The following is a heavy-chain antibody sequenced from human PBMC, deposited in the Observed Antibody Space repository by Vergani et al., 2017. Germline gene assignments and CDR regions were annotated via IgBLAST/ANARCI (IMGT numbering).Heavy chain of an antibody. CDR1: GGSISSYY. CDR2: TYYRSKWYN. V-gene: IGHV6-1*01. J-gene: IGHJ5*02. CDR3: ARVGYEDWFDP. Sequence: QVQLQESGPGLVKPSETLSLTCTVSGGSISSYYWNWIRQSPSRGLEWLGRTYYRSKWYNDYAVSVKSRITINPATSKNQFSLQLNSVTPEDTAVYYCARVGYEDWFDPWGQGTLVTVSS. D-gene: IGHD1-1*01.